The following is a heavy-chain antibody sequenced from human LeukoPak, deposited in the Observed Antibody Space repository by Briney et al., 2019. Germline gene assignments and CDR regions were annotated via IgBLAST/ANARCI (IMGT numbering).Heavy chain of an antibody. CDR3: ARATAAGTFID. CDR1: GFTFSSYS. V-gene: IGHV3-21*01. J-gene: IGHJ4*02. Sequence: GGSLRLSCAASGFTFSSYSMNWVRQAPGKGLEWVSSISSSSSYIYYADSVKGRFTISRDNAKNSLYLQMNSLRAEDTAVYYCARATAAGTFIDWGQGTLVTVSS. D-gene: IGHD6-13*01. CDR2: ISSSSSYI.